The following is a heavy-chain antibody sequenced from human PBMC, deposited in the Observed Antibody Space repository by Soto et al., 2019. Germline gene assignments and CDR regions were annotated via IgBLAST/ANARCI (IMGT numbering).Heavy chain of an antibody. J-gene: IGHJ5*02. CDR1: GFTFSSYG. D-gene: IGHD2-2*01. V-gene: IGHV3-30*18. CDR2: ISYGGSNK. Sequence: QVQLVESGGGVVQPGRSLRLSCAASGFTFSSYGMHWVRQAPGKGLEWVAVISYGGSNKYYADSVKGRFPISRDNSKNTLYLQMNNLRAEDTAVYYCAKDNCISTSCYRLYNWFDPWGQGTLVTVSS. CDR3: AKDNCISTSCYRLYNWFDP.